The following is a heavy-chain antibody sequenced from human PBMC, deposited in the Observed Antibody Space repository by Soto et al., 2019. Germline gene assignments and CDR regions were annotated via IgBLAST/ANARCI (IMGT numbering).Heavy chain of an antibody. D-gene: IGHD2-2*03. V-gene: IGHV3-23*01. CDR1: GFTFSDFA. J-gene: IGHJ4*02. Sequence: EVQVLESGGGLVQPGGSLRLSCAATGFTFSDFAMSWVRQAPGKGLAWVSRIYGGGNGPHYADSVKGRVTISRDNSKNTLYLQMNSLRAEDTAVYYCAKMEGMDPWAYSFASWGQGTLVTVSS. CDR2: IYGGGNGP. CDR3: AKMEGMDPWAYSFAS.